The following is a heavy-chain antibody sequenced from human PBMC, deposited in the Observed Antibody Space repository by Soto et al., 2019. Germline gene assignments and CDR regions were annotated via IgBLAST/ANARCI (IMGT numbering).Heavy chain of an antibody. CDR1: GGSVRAPDW. D-gene: IGHD2-15*01. V-gene: IGHV4-4*02. CDR2: VHISGHS. J-gene: IGHJ5*01. CDR3: ARVRQGCSANSCYFDP. Sequence: PSETLSLTCTLSGGSVRAPDWWNWVRQSPDKGLEWIAEVHISGHSNYNPSLRSRVSVSIDSSKNQFYLNLNSVTAADTAIYSCARVRQGCSANSCYFDPWGQGTQVTVSS.